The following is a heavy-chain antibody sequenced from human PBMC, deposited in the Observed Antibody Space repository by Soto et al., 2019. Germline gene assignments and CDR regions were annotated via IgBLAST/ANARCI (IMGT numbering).Heavy chain of an antibody. CDR2: INHSGST. D-gene: IGHD2-2*01. Sequence: SDTLAVNSAVYRGSFSGYYWSWIREPPGKGLEWIGEINHSGSTNYNPSLKSRVTISVDTSKNQFYLKLSSVTAAYTAVYYCAIARRRGPYCSSTSRPYYDYGMDVWGQGTTVT. CDR1: RGSFSGYY. J-gene: IGHJ6*02. V-gene: IGHV4-34*01. CDR3: AIARRRGPYCSSTSRPYYDYGMDV.